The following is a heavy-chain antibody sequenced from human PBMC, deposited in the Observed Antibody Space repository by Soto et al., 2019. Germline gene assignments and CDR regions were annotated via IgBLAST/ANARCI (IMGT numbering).Heavy chain of an antibody. CDR1: GGSISSFY. Sequence: PSETLSLTCTVSGGSISSFYWSWIRQPPGKGLEWIGYIYNSGSTNYNPSLKSRVTISVDTSKNQFSLKLSSVTAADTAVCYCASSTPRLAAAGFVYWGQGTLVTVSS. V-gene: IGHV4-59*01. CDR3: ASSTPRLAAAGFVY. D-gene: IGHD6-13*01. J-gene: IGHJ4*02. CDR2: IYNSGST.